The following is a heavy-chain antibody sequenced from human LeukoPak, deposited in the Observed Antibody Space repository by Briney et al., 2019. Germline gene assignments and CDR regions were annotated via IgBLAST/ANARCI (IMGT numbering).Heavy chain of an antibody. J-gene: IGHJ4*02. V-gene: IGHV1-69*13. Sequence: SVKVSRKASGGTFSSYAVSWVRQAPGQGLEWMGGIVPIFGTTSYAQKFQGRVTITADGSTTTAYMELSSLRYEDTAVYYCASIGSSAYIPFDYWGQGTLVTVSS. CDR1: GGTFSSYA. CDR3: ASIGSSAYIPFDY. D-gene: IGHD3-22*01. CDR2: IVPIFGTT.